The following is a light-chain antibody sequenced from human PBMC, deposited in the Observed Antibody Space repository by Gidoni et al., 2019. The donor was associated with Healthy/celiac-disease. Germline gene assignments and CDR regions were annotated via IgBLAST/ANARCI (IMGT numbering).Light chain of an antibody. Sequence: DIVMTQSPHSLAVALGERATINCKSSQSVLYSSNNKNYLAWYQQKPGQPPKLLIYWASTRESGVPDRFSGSGSGTDFTLTISSLQAEDVAVYYCQQYYSTLCSFGQGTKLEIK. V-gene: IGKV4-1*01. J-gene: IGKJ2*04. CDR3: QQYYSTLCS. CDR1: QSVLYSSNNKNY. CDR2: WAS.